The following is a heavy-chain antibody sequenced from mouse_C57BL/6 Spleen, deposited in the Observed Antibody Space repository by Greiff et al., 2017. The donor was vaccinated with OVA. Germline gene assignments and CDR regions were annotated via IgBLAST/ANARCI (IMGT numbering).Heavy chain of an antibody. D-gene: IGHD2-2*01. J-gene: IGHJ4*01. CDR2: ISYDGSN. CDR1: GYSITSGYY. CDR3: ARGLRYYAMDY. Sequence: EVKLVESGPGLVKPSQSLSLTCSVTGYSITSGYYWNWIRQFPGNKLEWMGYISYDGSNNYNPSLKNRISITRDTSKNQFFLKLNSVTTEDTATYYCARGLRYYAMDYWGQGTSVTVSS. V-gene: IGHV3-6*01.